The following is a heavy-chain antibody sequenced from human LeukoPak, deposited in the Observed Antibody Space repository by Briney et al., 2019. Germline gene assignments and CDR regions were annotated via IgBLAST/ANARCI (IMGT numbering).Heavy chain of an antibody. Sequence: ASVKVSCKASGYTFTDYYMHWVPQAPGQGLEWMGWINPNSGGTKYAQKFQGWVTMTRDTSITTAYMELSRLRSDDTAVYYCAREGITATDTNWFDPWGQGTLVTVSS. CDR3: AREGITATDTNWFDP. D-gene: IGHD6-13*01. CDR2: INPNSGGT. V-gene: IGHV1-2*04. J-gene: IGHJ5*02. CDR1: GYTFTDYY.